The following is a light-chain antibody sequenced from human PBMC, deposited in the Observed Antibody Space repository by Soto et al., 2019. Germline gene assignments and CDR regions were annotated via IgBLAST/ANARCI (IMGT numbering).Light chain of an antibody. CDR1: QSVSTN. V-gene: IGKV3-15*01. CDR3: QQYNNWPPWT. J-gene: IGKJ1*01. CDR2: GVS. Sequence: EIVMTQSPSTLSVSPGARVTLSCRASQSVSTNLAWYQQTPGQAPRLLIYGVSTRATGIPARFSGSGSGTEFTLTISSLQSEDFAVYYCQQYNNWPPWTFGRGTKVDIK.